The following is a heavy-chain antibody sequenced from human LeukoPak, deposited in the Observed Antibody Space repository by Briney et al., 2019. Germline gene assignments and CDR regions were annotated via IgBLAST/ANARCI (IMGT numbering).Heavy chain of an antibody. Sequence: ASVKVSCKASGYTFTSYYMHWVRQAPGQGLEWMGIINPSGGSTSYAQKFQGRVTMTRDTSTNTVYMELSSLRSEDTAVYYCARVGEDCSSTSCRASINWFDPWGQGTLVTVSS. J-gene: IGHJ5*02. CDR2: INPSGGST. CDR1: GYTFTSYY. V-gene: IGHV1-46*01. D-gene: IGHD2-2*01. CDR3: ARVGEDCSSTSCRASINWFDP.